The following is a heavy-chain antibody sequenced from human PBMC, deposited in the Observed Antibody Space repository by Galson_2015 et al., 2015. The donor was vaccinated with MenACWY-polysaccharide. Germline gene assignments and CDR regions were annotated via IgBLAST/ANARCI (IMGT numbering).Heavy chain of an antibody. D-gene: IGHD2-21*01. V-gene: IGHV3-64D*08. CDR2: FAGSGGGI. CDR1: GFTFSIYG. J-gene: IGHJ4*02. CDR3: VKDFGRQVFGPAH. Sequence: SLRLSCAVSGFTFSIYGMYWVRQAPGQGLEFVSTFAGSGGGISYADSVKGRFTISRDNSRNTLFLQMTSLRVEDTAVYYCVKDFGRQVFGPAHWGQGTLVTVSS.